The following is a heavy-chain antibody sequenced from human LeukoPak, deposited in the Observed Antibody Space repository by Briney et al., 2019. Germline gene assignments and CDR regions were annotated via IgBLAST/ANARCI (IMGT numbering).Heavy chain of an antibody. CDR1: GFTFSSYS. CDR2: ICSSSRYI. J-gene: IGHJ4*02. Sequence: PGGSLRLSCAASGFTFSSYSMNSVRQAPWKGLEWVSSICSSSRYIYYADSVRGRLTISRDKDKKSLYLHINNPRADDTAVYYCARDPGGGYCSSTRCREGYWGQGTLVTVSS. CDR3: ARDPGGGYCSSTRCREGY. D-gene: IGHD2-2*01. V-gene: IGHV3-21*01.